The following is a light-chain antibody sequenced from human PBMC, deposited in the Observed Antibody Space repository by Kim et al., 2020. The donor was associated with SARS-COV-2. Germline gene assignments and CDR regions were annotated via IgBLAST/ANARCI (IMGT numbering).Light chain of an antibody. Sequence: VALGQTVRITCQGDSLRSYYATWYQQKPGQVPIVVMYGKNNRPSGIPDRFSGSSSGNTASLTITGTQAGDEADYYCNSRDSNDNVLFGGGTQLTVL. CDR1: SLRSYY. J-gene: IGLJ2*01. V-gene: IGLV3-19*01. CDR2: GKN. CDR3: NSRDSNDNVL.